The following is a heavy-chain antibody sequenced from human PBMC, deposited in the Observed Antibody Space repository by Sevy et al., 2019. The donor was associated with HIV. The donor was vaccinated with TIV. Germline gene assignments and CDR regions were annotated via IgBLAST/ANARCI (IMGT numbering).Heavy chain of an antibody. D-gene: IGHD3-10*01. CDR3: ARAGDRYYMDV. J-gene: IGHJ6*03. CDR2: IDDSGSP. Sequence: SETLSLTCTVSGGSIRSGGYYWSWIRQLPGKGLEWIGYIDDSGSPHYNPSLKSRVTMSVDTSKNQFSLNLRFVTAADPAVYYCARAGDRYYMDVWGKGTTVTVSS. V-gene: IGHV4-31*03. CDR1: GGSIRSGGYY.